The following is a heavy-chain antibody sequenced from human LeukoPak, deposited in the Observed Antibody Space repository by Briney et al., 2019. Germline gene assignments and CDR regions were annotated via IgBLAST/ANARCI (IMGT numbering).Heavy chain of an antibody. D-gene: IGHD2-21*01. CDR1: GYSISSGYY. V-gene: IGHV4-38-2*02. J-gene: IGHJ4*02. CDR3: ARTLWQEVGY. CDR2: IYHSGNT. Sequence: SETLSLTCTVSGYSISSGYYWGWIRQPPGKGLEWIGSIYHSGNTYYNPSLKSRVTISVDTSENQFSLKLNSVTAADTAVYFCARTLWQEVGYWGQGTLVTVSS.